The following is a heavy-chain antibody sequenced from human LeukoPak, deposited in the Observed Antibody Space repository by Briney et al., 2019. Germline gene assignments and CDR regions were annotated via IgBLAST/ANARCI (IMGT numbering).Heavy chain of an antibody. CDR2: IHSSVTT. V-gene: IGHV3-23*01. CDR3: AKLGLKLGGDY. D-gene: IGHD3-16*01. CDR1: GFTFASYA. J-gene: IGHJ4*02. Sequence: PGGSLRLSCAASGFTFASYAMSWVRQAPGKGLEWVSSIHSSVTTYYADSVNGRFTISRDNSRNTLYLQMNSLRGEDTAVYYCAKLGLKLGGDYWGRGALVTVSS.